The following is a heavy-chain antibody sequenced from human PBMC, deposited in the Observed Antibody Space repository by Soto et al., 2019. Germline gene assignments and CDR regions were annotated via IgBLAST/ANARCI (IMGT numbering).Heavy chain of an antibody. CDR2: INHSGST. CDR3: ARGRSNEMDY. Sequence: PSETLSLTCAVYGGSFSGYYWSWIRQPPGKGLEWIGEINHSGSTNYNPSLKSRVTISVDTSKNQFSLKLSSVTAADTAVYYCARGRSNEMDYWGQGTLVTVSS. CDR1: GGSFSGYY. V-gene: IGHV4-34*01. J-gene: IGHJ4*02. D-gene: IGHD1-1*01.